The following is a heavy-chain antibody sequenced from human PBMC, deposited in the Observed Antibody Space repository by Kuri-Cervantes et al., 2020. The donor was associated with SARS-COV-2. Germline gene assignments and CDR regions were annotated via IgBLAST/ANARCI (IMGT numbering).Heavy chain of an antibody. CDR2: IYYSGST. V-gene: IGHV4-39*01. J-gene: IGHJ4*02. CDR1: GGSISSYY. Sequence: ESLKISCTVSGGSISSYYWGWIRQPPGKGLEWIGSIYYSGSTYYNPSLKSRVTISVDTSKNQFSLRLSSVTAADTAVYYCARREIAARRLFNYWGQGTLVTVSS. CDR3: ARREIAARRLFNY. D-gene: IGHD6-6*01.